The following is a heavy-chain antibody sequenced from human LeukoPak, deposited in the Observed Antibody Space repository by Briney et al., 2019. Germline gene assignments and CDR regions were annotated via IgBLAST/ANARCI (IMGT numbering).Heavy chain of an antibody. V-gene: IGHV4-61*05. J-gene: IGHJ4*02. CDR3: ARLDYYDSNQFDY. CDR1: GASISSSSFY. Sequence: SETLSLTCTVSGASISSSSFYWSWIRQPPGKGLEWIGYIYTSGSTDYNPSLKSRVTISVDTSKNQLSLKLSSVTAADTAVYYCARLDYYDSNQFDYWGQGTLVTVSS. CDR2: IYTSGST. D-gene: IGHD3-22*01.